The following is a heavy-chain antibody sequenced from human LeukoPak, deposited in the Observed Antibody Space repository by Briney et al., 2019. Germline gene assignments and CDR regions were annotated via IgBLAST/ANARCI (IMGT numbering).Heavy chain of an antibody. Sequence: SETLSLTYAVYGGSFRGYYWSWIRQPPGKGLEWIGEINHSGSTNYNPSLKSRVTISVDTSKNQFSLKLSSVTAADTAVYYCARGRDYGDTDWGQGTLVTVSS. CDR1: GGSFRGYY. CDR3: ARGRDYGDTD. V-gene: IGHV4-34*01. D-gene: IGHD4-17*01. CDR2: INHSGST. J-gene: IGHJ4*02.